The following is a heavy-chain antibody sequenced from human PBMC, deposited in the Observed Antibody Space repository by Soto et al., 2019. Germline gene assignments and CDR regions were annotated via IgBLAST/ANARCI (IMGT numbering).Heavy chain of an antibody. D-gene: IGHD3-22*01. V-gene: IGHV4-31*03. J-gene: IGHJ4*02. CDR1: GGSISSGGYY. CDR2: IYYSGST. Sequence: QVQLQESGPGLVKPSQTLSLTCTVSGGSISSGGYYWSWIRQHPGKGLEWIGYIYYSGSTYYNPSLKSRVTISVDTSKNQFSLKLSSVTAADTAVYYCARERDGDSSGYYFTYYFDYWGQGTLVTVSS. CDR3: ARERDGDSSGYYFTYYFDY.